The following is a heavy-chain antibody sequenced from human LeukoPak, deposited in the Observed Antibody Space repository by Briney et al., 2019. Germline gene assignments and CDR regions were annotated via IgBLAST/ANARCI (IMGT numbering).Heavy chain of an antibody. CDR3: ARDPGGGWLQLGVYYYYMDV. D-gene: IGHD5-24*01. CDR1: GYTLTELS. Sequence: GASVKVSCKVSGYTLTELSMHWVRQAPGKGLEWMGGFDPEDGETIYAQKLQGRVTMTTDTSTSTAYMELRSLRSDDTAVYYCARDPGGGWLQLGVYYYYMDVWGKGTTVTVSS. V-gene: IGHV1-24*01. CDR2: FDPEDGET. J-gene: IGHJ6*03.